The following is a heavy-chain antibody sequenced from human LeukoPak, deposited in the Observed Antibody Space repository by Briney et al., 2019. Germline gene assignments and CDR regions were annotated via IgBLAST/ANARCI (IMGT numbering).Heavy chain of an antibody. J-gene: IGHJ6*02. CDR3: ARALVVPAAMVYYYYGMDV. V-gene: IGHV1-8*01. D-gene: IGHD2-2*01. Sequence: ASVKVSCKASGYTFTSYDINWVRQATGQGLEWMGWMNPNSGNTGYAQKFQGRVTMTRNTSISTAYMELGSLRSEDTAVYYCARALVVPAAMVYYYYGMDVWGQGTTVTVSS. CDR1: GYTFTSYD. CDR2: MNPNSGNT.